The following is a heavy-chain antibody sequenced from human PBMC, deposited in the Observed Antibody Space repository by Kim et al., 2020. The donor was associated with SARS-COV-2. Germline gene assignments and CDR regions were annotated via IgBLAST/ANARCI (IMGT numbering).Heavy chain of an antibody. CDR3: TTDSWWGILYRVGRGG. V-gene: IGHV3-15*01. D-gene: IGHD2-8*01. J-gene: IGHJ4*02. CDR1: GFTFSNAW. Sequence: GGSLRLSCAASGFTFSNAWMSWVRQAPGKGLEWVGRIKSKTDGGTTDYAAPVKGRFTISRDDSKNTLYLQMNSLKTEDTAAYYCTTDSWWGILYRVGRGGWGQGTLVTGSS. CDR2: IKSKTDGGTT.